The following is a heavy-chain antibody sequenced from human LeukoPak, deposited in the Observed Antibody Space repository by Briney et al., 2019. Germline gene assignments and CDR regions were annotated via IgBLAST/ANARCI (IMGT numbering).Heavy chain of an antibody. CDR1: GFTFSNAW. J-gene: IGHJ5*02. CDR3: TTDWHYYDSSGYYFWFDP. D-gene: IGHD3-22*01. CDR2: IKSKTDGGTT. Sequence: PGGSLRLSCAASGFTFSNAWMSWVRQAPGKGLERVGRIKSKTDGGTTDYAAPVKGRFTISRDDSKNTLYLQMNSLKTEDTAVYYCTTDWHYYDSSGYYFWFDPWGQGTLVTVSS. V-gene: IGHV3-15*01.